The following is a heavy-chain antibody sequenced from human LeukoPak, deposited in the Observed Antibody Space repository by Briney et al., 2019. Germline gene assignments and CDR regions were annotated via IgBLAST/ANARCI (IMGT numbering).Heavy chain of an antibody. D-gene: IGHD5-24*01. CDR3: ARGTGDGYNLGDFDY. J-gene: IGHJ4*02. V-gene: IGHV3-11*01. CDR1: GFTFSDYY. CDR2: ISSSGSTI. Sequence: GGSLRLPCAASGFTFSDYYMSWIRQAPGKGLEWVSYISSSGSTIYYADSVKGRFTISRDNAKNSLYLQMNSLRAEDMAVYYCARGTGDGYNLGDFDYWGQGTLVTVSS.